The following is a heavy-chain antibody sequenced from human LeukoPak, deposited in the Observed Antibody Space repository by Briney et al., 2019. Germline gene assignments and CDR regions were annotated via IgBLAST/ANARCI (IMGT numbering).Heavy chain of an antibody. V-gene: IGHV3-74*01. CDR1: GFIFNLYW. CDR2: IDSDGSSR. J-gene: IGHJ4*02. D-gene: IGHD6-13*01. Sequence: GGSLSLSCTASGFIFNLYWMLWVRHATGEGLVWVSRIDSDGSSRIYAVCVKGRFSISRDNSKNTLYLQMNSLRAEDTAVYYCASASSHRIAAGGDYWGQGILVTVSS. CDR3: ASASSHRIAAGGDY.